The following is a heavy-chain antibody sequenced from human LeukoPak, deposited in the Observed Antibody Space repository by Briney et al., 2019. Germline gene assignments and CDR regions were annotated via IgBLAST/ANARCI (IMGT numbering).Heavy chain of an antibody. J-gene: IGHJ6*03. D-gene: IGHD3-10*01. CDR2: ISTYNGNT. CDR3: ARCPYGSGSYLFGGSSYYMDV. Sequence: ASVKVSCKASGGTFSSYAISWVRQAPGQGLEWMGLISTYNGNTNYAQRFQGRVTMTTDTSTNTAYMELRSLRSDDTAVYYCARCPYGSGSYLFGGSSYYMDVWGKGTTVTVSS. V-gene: IGHV1-18*01. CDR1: GGTFSSYA.